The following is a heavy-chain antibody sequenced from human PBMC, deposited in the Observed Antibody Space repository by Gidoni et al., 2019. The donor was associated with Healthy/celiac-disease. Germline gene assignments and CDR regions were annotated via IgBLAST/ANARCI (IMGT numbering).Heavy chain of an antibody. CDR1: GGTFSSYA. V-gene: IGHV1-69*06. J-gene: IGHJ6*03. Sequence: QVQLVQSGAEVKKPGSSVKVSCKASGGTFSSYAISWVRQAPGQGLEWMGGIIPIFGTANYAQKFQGRGTITADKSTSTAYMELSSLRSEDTAVYYCARDDANEVVPAANYYYYMDVWGKGTTVTVSS. CDR2: IIPIFGTA. CDR3: ARDDANEVVPAANYYYYMDV. D-gene: IGHD2-2*01.